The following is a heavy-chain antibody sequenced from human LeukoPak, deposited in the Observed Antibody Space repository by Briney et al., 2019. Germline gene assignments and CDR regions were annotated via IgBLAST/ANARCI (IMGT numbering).Heavy chain of an antibody. D-gene: IGHD5-24*01. J-gene: IGHJ4*02. CDR1: GGSISSSSYY. CDR2: IYYSGST. V-gene: IGHV4-39*01. Sequence: PPETLSLTCTVSGGSISSSSYYWGWIRQPPGKGLEWIGSIYYSGSTYYNPSLKSRVTISVDTSKNQFSLKLSSVTAADTAVYYCARHRQEMATITPIDFFDYWGQGTLVTVSS. CDR3: ARHRQEMATITPIDFFDY.